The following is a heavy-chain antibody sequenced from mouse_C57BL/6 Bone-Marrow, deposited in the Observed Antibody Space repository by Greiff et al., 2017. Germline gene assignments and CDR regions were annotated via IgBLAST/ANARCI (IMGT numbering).Heavy chain of an antibody. CDR1: GYTFTSYW. D-gene: IGHD1-1*01. CDR2: IYPGNSDT. Sequence: VQLQQSGTVLARPGASVKMSCKTSGYTFTSYWMHWVKQRPGQGLEWIGAIYPGNSDTSYNQKFKGKAKLTAVTSASTAYMELRSLTNEDSAVYDCTRRDHYYGSYFDYWGQGTTLTVSA. J-gene: IGHJ2*01. CDR3: TRRDHYYGSYFDY. V-gene: IGHV1-5*01.